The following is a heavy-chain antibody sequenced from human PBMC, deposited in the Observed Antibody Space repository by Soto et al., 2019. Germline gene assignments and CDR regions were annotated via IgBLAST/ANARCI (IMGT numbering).Heavy chain of an antibody. Sequence: GGSLRLSCAASGFTFSSYSMNWVRQAPAKGLEWVSSISSSSSYIYYADSVKGRFTISRDHAKNSLYLQMNSLRAEDTAVYYCARDRTVVVTDGYYYNCMDDWGQGTTVTVSS. CDR3: ARDRTVVVTDGYYYNCMDD. J-gene: IGHJ6*02. V-gene: IGHV3-21*01. D-gene: IGHD2-21*02. CDR1: GFTFSSYS. CDR2: ISSSSSYI.